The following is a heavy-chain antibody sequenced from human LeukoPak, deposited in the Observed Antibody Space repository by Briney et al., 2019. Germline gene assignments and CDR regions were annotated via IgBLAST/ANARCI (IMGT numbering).Heavy chain of an antibody. CDR2: INPNSGGT. CDR3: ANSRGGIYYSAGTAFDY. CDR1: GYTSTDSN. V-gene: IGHV1-2*02. Sequence: ASVKVSCKASGYTSTDSNIHTVRQAPGQGLEWMGWINPNSGGTNYAQKFQGRVTMTRDTSINTAYMELSGLRSDDTAVYYCANSRGGIYYSAGTAFDYWGQGTLVTVSS. J-gene: IGHJ4*02. D-gene: IGHD2-8*02.